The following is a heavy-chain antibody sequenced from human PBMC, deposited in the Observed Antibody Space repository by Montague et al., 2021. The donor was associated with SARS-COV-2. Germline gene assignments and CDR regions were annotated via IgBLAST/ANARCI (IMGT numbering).Heavy chain of an antibody. CDR2: TNYRSKWHY. Sequence: CAISGDSVSSDNVAWNWIRQSPSRGLEWLGRTNYRSKWHYDYAVSVKSRILIIPNTSENQFSLQLNSVTAADTAVYYCARFSSSWGYFDYWGQGNPVTVSS. CDR3: ARFSSSWGYFDY. D-gene: IGHD6-13*01. CDR1: GDSVSSDNVA. J-gene: IGHJ4*02. V-gene: IGHV6-1*01.